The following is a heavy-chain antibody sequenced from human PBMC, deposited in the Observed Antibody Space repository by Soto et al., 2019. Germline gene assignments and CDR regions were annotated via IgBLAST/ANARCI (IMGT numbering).Heavy chain of an antibody. D-gene: IGHD2-15*01. V-gene: IGHV2-5*02. CDR2: IYWDDDK. J-gene: IGHJ4*02. CDR3: AHSTCSGGSCYLYYFDY. Sequence: QITLKESGPPLVKPTQTLTLTCTFSGFSLSTSGVGVGWIRQPPGKALEWLALIYWDDDKRYSPSLKSRLTITKDTSKNQVVLTMTNMDPVDTATYYCAHSTCSGGSCYLYYFDYWGQGTLVTVSS. CDR1: GFSLSTSGVG.